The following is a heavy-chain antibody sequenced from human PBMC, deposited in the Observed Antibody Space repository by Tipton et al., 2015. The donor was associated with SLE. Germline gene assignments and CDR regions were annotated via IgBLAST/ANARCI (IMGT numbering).Heavy chain of an antibody. V-gene: IGHV4-59*01. J-gene: IGHJ3*02. Sequence: TLSLTCTVSGGSISSYYWGWIRQPPGKGLEWIGYIYHSGSTNYNPSLKSRVTISVDTSKNQFSLKLSSVTAADTAVYYCARDKTYYDFWSGYPDAFDIWGQGTMVTVSS. CDR1: GGSISSYY. CDR2: IYHSGST. D-gene: IGHD3-3*01. CDR3: ARDKTYYDFWSGYPDAFDI.